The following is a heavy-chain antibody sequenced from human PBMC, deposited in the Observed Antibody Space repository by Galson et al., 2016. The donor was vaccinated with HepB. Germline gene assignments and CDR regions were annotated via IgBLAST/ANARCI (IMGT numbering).Heavy chain of an antibody. Sequence: SVKVSCKASGGTFSSYAFSWVRQAPGQGLEWMGGFIPISGTPIYAQKFQGRVTITADESTSTAHMELSSLGSEDTAVYYCAKMGWNRFGSNYYYYGMDVWGQGTPVTVS. J-gene: IGHJ6*02. D-gene: IGHD5-24*01. CDR1: GGTFSSYA. CDR2: FIPISGTP. V-gene: IGHV1-69*13. CDR3: AKMGWNRFGSNYYYYGMDV.